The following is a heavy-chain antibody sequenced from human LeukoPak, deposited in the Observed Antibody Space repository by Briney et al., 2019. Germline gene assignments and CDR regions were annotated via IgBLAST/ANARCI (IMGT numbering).Heavy chain of an antibody. V-gene: IGHV4-59*08. D-gene: IGHD5-18*01. Sequence: IPSETLSLTCTVSGGSVSNKYWSWIRQPPGKGLEWIGYIYYSGSTNYNPSLKSRVTILVDTSKNQFSLKLSSVTAADTAVYYCASWLGTAMVTGYFDYWGQGTLVTVSS. J-gene: IGHJ4*02. CDR2: IYYSGST. CDR3: ASWLGTAMVTGYFDY. CDR1: GGSVSNKY.